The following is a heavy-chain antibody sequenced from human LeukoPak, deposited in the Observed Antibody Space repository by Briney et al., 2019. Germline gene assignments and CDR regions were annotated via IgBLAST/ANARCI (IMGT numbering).Heavy chain of an antibody. D-gene: IGHD2/OR15-2a*01. CDR2: ISSSSSTI. Sequence: PGGSLRLSCAASGFTFSSYEMNWVRQAPGKGLEWVSYISSSSSTIYYADSVKGRFTISRDNAKNSLYLQMNSLRDEDTAVYYCASPQESGTTSFVGYWGQGTLVTVSS. CDR1: GFTFSSYE. V-gene: IGHV3-48*03. CDR3: ASPQESGTTSFVGY. J-gene: IGHJ4*02.